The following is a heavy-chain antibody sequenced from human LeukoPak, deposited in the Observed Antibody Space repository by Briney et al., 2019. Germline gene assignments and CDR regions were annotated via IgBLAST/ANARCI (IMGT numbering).Heavy chain of an antibody. CDR2: INHSGST. D-gene: IGHD3-3*01. Sequence: SETLSLTCAVYGGSFSGYYWSWIRQPPGKGLEWIGEINHSGSTNYNPSLKSRVTISVDTSKNQFSLKLSSVTAADTAVYYCARSVRFLEWLLYNNWFDPWGQGTLVTVSS. CDR1: GGSFSGYY. CDR3: ARSVRFLEWLLYNNWFDP. V-gene: IGHV4-34*01. J-gene: IGHJ5*02.